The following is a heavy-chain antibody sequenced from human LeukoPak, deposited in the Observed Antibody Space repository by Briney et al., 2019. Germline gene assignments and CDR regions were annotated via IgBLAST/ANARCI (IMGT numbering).Heavy chain of an antibody. Sequence: PGGSLRLSCAASGFTFSSYWMSWVRQAPGKGLEWVANIKQDGSEKYYVDSVKGRFTISRDNAKNTLYLQMNSLRAEDTAVYYCAKDYGDPHDAFDIWGQGTMVTVSS. CDR2: IKQDGSEK. CDR1: GFTFSSYW. CDR3: AKDYGDPHDAFDI. J-gene: IGHJ3*02. D-gene: IGHD4-17*01. V-gene: IGHV3-7*01.